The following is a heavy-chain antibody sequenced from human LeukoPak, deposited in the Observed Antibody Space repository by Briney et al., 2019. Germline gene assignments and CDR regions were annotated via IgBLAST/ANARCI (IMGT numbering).Heavy chain of an antibody. J-gene: IGHJ3*01. D-gene: IGHD3-10*01. CDR2: TYRGSTS. Sequence: SQTLSLTCAISGDSVSSNSVAWNWIRQSPSRGLGWLGRTYRGSTSYAKSVKSRITINSDTFKNQFSLQLSSVTPEDSAVYFCARGVNSTFDVWGQGTMVTVSS. V-gene: IGHV6-1*01. CDR1: GDSVSSNSVA. CDR3: ARGVNSTFDV.